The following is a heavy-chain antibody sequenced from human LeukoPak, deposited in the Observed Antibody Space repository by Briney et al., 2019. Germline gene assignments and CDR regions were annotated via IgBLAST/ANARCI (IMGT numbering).Heavy chain of an antibody. CDR2: ISGSGGST. D-gene: IGHD4-17*01. CDR1: GFTFSSYA. J-gene: IGHJ4*02. Sequence: GGSLRLSCAASGFTFSSYAMSWVRQAPGKGLEWVSAISGSGGSTYYADSVKGRFAISRDNSKNTLYLQMNSLRAEDTAVYYCAKDFYGDYVVDYWGQGTLVTVSS. CDR3: AKDFYGDYVVDY. V-gene: IGHV3-23*01.